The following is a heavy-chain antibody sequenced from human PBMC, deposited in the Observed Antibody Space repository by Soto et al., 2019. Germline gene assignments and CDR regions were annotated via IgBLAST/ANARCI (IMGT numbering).Heavy chain of an antibody. CDR1: GFTFSTYG. V-gene: IGHV3-30*18. CDR3: AKGFSYSVIDY. CDR2: ISYDGSKK. Sequence: QVQLVESGGGVVQPGRSLRLSCAASGFTFSTYGMHWVRQAPGKGLEWVAVISYDGSKKYYADSVKGRFTISGDNSKNTLYLQMSSLRAEDTAVYYCAKGFSYSVIDYWGQGTLVTVSS. D-gene: IGHD5-18*01. J-gene: IGHJ4*02.